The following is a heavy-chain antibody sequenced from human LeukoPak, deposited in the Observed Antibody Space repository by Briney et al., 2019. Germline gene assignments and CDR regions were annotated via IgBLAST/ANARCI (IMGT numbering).Heavy chain of an antibody. J-gene: IGHJ4*02. V-gene: IGHV3-11*05. Sequence: PGGSLRLSCAASGFTFSDYYMSWIRQAPGKGLEWVSYISSSSSYTNYADSVKGRFTISRDNAKNSLYLQMNSLRAEDTAVYYCARDGGYCSGGSCYPKFDYWGQGTLVTVSS. CDR2: ISSSSSYT. CDR3: ARDGGYCSGGSCYPKFDY. CDR1: GFTFSDYY. D-gene: IGHD2-15*01.